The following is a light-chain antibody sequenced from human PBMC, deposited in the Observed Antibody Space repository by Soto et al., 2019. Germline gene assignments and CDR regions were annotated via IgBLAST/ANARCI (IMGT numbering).Light chain of an antibody. J-gene: IGLJ1*01. CDR1: SSDVGGYNY. CDR3: NSYAGSNVYV. CDR2: EVS. Sequence: QSALTQPPSASGPPGQSVTISCTGTSSDVGGYNYVSWYQQHPGKAPKLMIYEVSKRPSGVPDRFSGSKSGNTASLTVSGLQAEDEADYYCNSYAGSNVYVFGTGTKVTVL. V-gene: IGLV2-8*01.